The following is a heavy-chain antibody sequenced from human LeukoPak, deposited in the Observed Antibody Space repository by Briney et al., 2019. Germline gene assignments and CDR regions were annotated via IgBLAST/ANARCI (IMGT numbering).Heavy chain of an antibody. J-gene: IGHJ3*02. CDR1: GYTLTELS. D-gene: IGHD1-1*01. CDR2: FDPEDGET. CDR3: AWNDPYRNAFDI. Sequence: GASVKVSCKVSGYTLTELSMHWVRQAPGKGLEWMGGFDPEDGETIYAQKFQGRVTMTEDTSTDTAYMELSSLRSEDTAVYYCAWNDPYRNAFDIWGQGTMVTVSS. V-gene: IGHV1-24*01.